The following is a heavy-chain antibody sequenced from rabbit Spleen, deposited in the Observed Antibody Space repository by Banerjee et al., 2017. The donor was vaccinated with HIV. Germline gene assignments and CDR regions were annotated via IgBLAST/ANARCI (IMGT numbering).Heavy chain of an antibody. J-gene: IGHJ4*01. CDR3: ARGPPYAGYTTYGYVYFNL. CDR2: IDPVFGST. V-gene: IGHV1S47*01. D-gene: IGHD7-1*01. Sequence: EQLEESGGGLVKPEGSLTLTRKASGVSLNDKDVMCWVRQAPGKGLEWIGYIDPVFGSTYYAIWLNGRFTISSHNAQNTLYLQLKSLTVADTATYFCARGPPYAGYTTYGYVYFNLWGPGTLVTVS. CDR1: GVSLNDKD.